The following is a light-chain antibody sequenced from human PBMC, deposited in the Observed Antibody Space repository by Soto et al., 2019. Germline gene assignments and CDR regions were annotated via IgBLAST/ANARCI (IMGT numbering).Light chain of an antibody. V-gene: IGKV3-20*01. CDR1: QSVSSSS. CDR2: GAS. J-gene: IGKJ5*01. CDR3: QQYGSSLPIT. Sequence: EIVLTQSPGTLSLSPGERATLSCRASQSVSSSSLAWYQQKPGQAPRLIIYGASSRATGIPDRFSGSGSGTDFTLTISRLEPEDFAVFFCQQYGSSLPITFGQGTRLEIK.